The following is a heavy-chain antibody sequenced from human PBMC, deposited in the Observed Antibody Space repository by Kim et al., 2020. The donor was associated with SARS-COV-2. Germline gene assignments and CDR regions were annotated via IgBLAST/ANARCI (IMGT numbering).Heavy chain of an antibody. D-gene: IGHD2-2*01. V-gene: IGHV3-7*03. CDR2: IKQDGSEK. CDR1: GFTFSSYW. Sequence: GGSLRLSCAASGFTFSSYWMSWVRQAPGKGLEWVANIKQDGSEKYYVDSVKGRFTISRDNAKNSLYLQMNSLRAEDTAVYYCARIVSEYCSSTSCYVGVYYYYGMDVWGQGTTVTVSS. CDR3: ARIVSEYCSSTSCYVGVYYYYGMDV. J-gene: IGHJ6*02.